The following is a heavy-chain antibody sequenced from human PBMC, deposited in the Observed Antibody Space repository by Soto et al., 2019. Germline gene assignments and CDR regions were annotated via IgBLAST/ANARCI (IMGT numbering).Heavy chain of an antibody. V-gene: IGHV4-31*03. CDR2: IYYSGGT. CDR3: ARGGRYYDSSGYLF. Sequence: QVQLQESGPGLVKPSQTLSLTCTVSGGSISSGSYSWTWIRQHPGKGPEWIGYIYYSGGTYYNPSLNSRVTMSVDPSKNQFSLQLSSVTAADTAVYYCARGGRYYDSSGYLFWGQGTLVTASS. D-gene: IGHD3-22*01. CDR1: GGSISSGSYS. J-gene: IGHJ4*02.